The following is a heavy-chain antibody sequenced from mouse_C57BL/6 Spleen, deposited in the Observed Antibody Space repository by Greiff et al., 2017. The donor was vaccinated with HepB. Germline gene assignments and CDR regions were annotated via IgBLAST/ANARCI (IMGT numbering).Heavy chain of an antibody. Sequence: EVMLVESGEGLVKPGGSLKLSCAASGFTFSSYAMSWVRQTPEKRLEWVAYISSGGDYIYYADTVKGRFTISRDNARNTLYLQMSSLKSEDTAMYYCTSAQGNGNQAWFAYWGQGTLVTVSA. J-gene: IGHJ3*01. CDR1: GFTFSSYA. CDR3: TSAQGNGNQAWFAY. V-gene: IGHV5-9-1*02. D-gene: IGHD2-1*01. CDR2: ISSGGDYI.